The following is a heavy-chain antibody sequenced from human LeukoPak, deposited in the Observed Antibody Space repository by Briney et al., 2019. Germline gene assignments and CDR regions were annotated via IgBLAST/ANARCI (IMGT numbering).Heavy chain of an antibody. J-gene: IGHJ3*02. CDR3: ARDSVTVNTFDI. CDR2: IRGSGGGT. CDR1: GFTFSSNA. V-gene: IGHV3-23*01. Sequence: GGSLRLSCAASGFTFSSNAMSWVRQAPGKGLERVSAIRGSGGGTYYADSVKGRFTISRDNSKNTLYLQMNSLRAEDTAVYYCARDSVTVNTFDIWGQGTMVTVSS. D-gene: IGHD4-17*01.